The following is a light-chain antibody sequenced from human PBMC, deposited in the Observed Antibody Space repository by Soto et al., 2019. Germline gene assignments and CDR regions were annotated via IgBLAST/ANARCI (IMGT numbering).Light chain of an antibody. CDR2: AAS. Sequence: DIQMTQSPSSLSASVGDRVTITCRASQNIRNYLNWYQQRPGKTPTLLVYAASNLRSGVPTRFSGSGSGTLFTLTITTLQPEDFATYYCQQIHSTSSYTFGQGTRVDIK. CDR3: QQIHSTSSYT. J-gene: IGKJ2*01. V-gene: IGKV1-39*01. CDR1: QNIRNY.